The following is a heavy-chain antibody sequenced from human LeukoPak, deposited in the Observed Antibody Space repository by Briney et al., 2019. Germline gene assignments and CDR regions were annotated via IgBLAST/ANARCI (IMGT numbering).Heavy chain of an antibody. CDR1: GGSIGSYY. D-gene: IGHD2-21*01. J-gene: IGHJ3*02. CDR2: IYYSGST. Sequence: SETLSLTCTVSGGSIGSYYWTWIRQPPGKGLEWIGYIYYSGSTTYNPSLKSRVPISVDTSKNQFSLKLSSITAAGTALYYCARGVAAAFDIRGQGTMVIVSS. CDR3: ARGVAAAFDI. V-gene: IGHV4-59*01.